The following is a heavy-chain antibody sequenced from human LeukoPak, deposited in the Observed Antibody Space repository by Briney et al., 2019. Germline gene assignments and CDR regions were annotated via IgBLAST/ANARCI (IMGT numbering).Heavy chain of an antibody. CDR3: ARGGPDSSGYYYYYYYMDV. J-gene: IGHJ6*03. Sequence: SETLSLTCTVSGGSISSYQWSWIRQPPGKGLKWIGNIYYSGSANYNPSLKSRVTISVDTSKNQFSLKLSSVTAADTAVYYCARGGPDSSGYYYYYYYMDVWGKGTTVTVSS. D-gene: IGHD3-22*01. CDR1: GGSISSYQ. CDR2: IYYSGSA. V-gene: IGHV4-59*12.